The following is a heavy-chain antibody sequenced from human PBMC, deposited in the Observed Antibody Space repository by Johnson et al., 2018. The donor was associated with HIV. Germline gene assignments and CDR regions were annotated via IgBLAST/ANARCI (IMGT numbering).Heavy chain of an antibody. J-gene: IGHJ3*02. CDR3: ARESTPWGGDYVGYGFDI. D-gene: IGHD4-17*01. CDR1: RFTFSSHW. V-gene: IGHV3-74*01. Sequence: VQLVESGGGVVQPGGSLRLSCAASRFTFSSHWMHWVRQVPGKGLVWVSRINSDGSIISYADSVKGRLTISRDNAKNTLFLQMKSLRPEDTAVYYCARESTPWGGDYVGYGFDIWGQGTMVTVSS. CDR2: INSDGSII.